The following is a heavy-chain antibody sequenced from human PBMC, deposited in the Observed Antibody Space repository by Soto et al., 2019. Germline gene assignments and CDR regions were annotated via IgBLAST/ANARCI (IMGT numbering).Heavy chain of an antibody. CDR3: ARDGWAVAEN. J-gene: IGHJ4*02. V-gene: IGHV3-74*01. Sequence: VQLVESGGGLVQPGGSLRLSCAASGYTFSDFLMHWVRQVPGKGLVWVSRINSDGSTTDYADSVKGRFTISRDNATNTLYLQMNNLRADDTAVYYCARDGWAVAENWGRGTLVTVSS. CDR2: INSDGSTT. D-gene: IGHD6-19*01. CDR1: GYTFSDFL.